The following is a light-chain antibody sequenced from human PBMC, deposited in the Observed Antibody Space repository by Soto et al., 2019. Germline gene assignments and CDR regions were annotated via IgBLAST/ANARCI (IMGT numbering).Light chain of an antibody. Sequence: DIQMTQSPSILSASVGDRVTITCRASQRISSWLAWYQQKPGKAPNLLIHKGYHLESGVLSRFSGSGSGKEVPLTISSLQPGDYATYYCQHYNSYPWTFGQGTKVDIK. J-gene: IGKJ1*01. V-gene: IGKV1-5*03. CDR2: KGY. CDR1: QRISSW. CDR3: QHYNSYPWT.